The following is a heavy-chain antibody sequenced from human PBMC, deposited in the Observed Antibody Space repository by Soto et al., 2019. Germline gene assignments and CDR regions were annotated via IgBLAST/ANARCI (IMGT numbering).Heavy chain of an antibody. D-gene: IGHD4-17*01. J-gene: IGHJ4*02. CDR3: SGVGGYYGDYPNFDY. CDR1: GSSISPYY. Sequence: SETLSLTCFVSGSSISPYYWTWIRQPPGKGLEWIGNIYYSGSTNYNPSLKSRVTISVDTSKKQFSLKLTSVTAADTAVYYCSGVGGYYGDYPNFDYWGQGTRVTVSS. CDR2: IYYSGST. V-gene: IGHV4-59*01.